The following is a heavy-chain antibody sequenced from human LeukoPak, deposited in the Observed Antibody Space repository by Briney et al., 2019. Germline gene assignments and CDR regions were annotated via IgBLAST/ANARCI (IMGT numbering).Heavy chain of an antibody. Sequence: ASVKVSCKAPGYPFTTYGISWVRQAPGQGLEWMGWISGYNGNTNYAQKLQGRVTMTTDTSTSTAYMELRSLRSDDTAVYYCARAWSDYDILTGSYTGPFDYWGLGTLVTVSS. CDR2: ISGYNGNT. V-gene: IGHV1-18*01. CDR3: ARAWSDYDILTGSYTGPFDY. D-gene: IGHD3-9*01. CDR1: GYPFTTYG. J-gene: IGHJ4*02.